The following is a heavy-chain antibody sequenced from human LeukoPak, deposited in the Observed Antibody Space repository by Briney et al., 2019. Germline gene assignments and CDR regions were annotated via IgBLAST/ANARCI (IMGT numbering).Heavy chain of an antibody. D-gene: IGHD3-22*01. CDR3: ARVPNPRNTYGYYDK. J-gene: IGHJ4*02. CDR1: GYAFSDHG. Sequence: ASVEVSCTASGYAFSDHGVNWVRQAPGQGLEWMGWISGYNGHTSYAQKFQGRVMVTTDRSTNTAYLELRSLRSDDTAVYYCARVPNPRNTYGYYDKWGQGTLVTVSS. CDR2: ISGYNGHT. V-gene: IGHV1-18*04.